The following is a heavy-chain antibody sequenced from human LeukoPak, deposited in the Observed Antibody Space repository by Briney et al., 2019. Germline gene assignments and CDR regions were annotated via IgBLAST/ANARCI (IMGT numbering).Heavy chain of an antibody. CDR1: GFTFRSYA. Sequence: GGSLRLSCAASGFTFRSYAMSWVRQAPGKGLDWVSTITGSGGTTYYADSADSVKGRLTISRDNSKNTLYLQMNSLTAEDTAVYYCAKLRAYTAYDSDYFDYWRQGTLVTVSS. CDR3: AKLRAYTAYDSDYFDY. CDR2: ITGSGGTT. D-gene: IGHD5-12*01. J-gene: IGHJ4*02. V-gene: IGHV3-23*01.